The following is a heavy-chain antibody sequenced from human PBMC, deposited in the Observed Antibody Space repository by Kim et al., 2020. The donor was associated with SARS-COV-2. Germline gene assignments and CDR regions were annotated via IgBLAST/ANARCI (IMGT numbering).Heavy chain of an antibody. CDR1: GYTFTGYA. V-gene: IGHV7-4-1*02. J-gene: IGHJ2*01. CDR2: INTNTGNP. D-gene: IGHD6-19*01. Sequence: ASVKVSCKASGYTFTGYAMNWVRQAPGQGLEWMGWINTNTGNPTYAQGFTGRFVFSLDTSVSTAYLQISSLKAEDTAVYYCARKKAVAGAWYFDLWGRGTLVTVSS. CDR3: ARKKAVAGAWYFDL.